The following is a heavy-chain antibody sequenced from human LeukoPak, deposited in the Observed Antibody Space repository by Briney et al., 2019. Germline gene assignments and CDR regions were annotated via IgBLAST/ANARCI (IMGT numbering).Heavy chain of an antibody. J-gene: IGHJ4*02. CDR2: IIPIFGTA. Sequence: GASVKVSCXASGGTFSSYAISWVRQAHGQGLEWMGGIIPIFGTANYAQKFQGRVTITADESTSTAYMELSSLRSEDTAVYYCARTGTPDEDFDYWGQGTLVTVSS. CDR3: ARTGTPDEDFDY. D-gene: IGHD1-7*01. CDR1: GGTFSSYA. V-gene: IGHV1-69*13.